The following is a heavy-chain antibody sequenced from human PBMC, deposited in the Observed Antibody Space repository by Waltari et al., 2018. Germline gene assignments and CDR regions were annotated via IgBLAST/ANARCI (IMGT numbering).Heavy chain of an antibody. CDR2: NAYSGST. V-gene: IGHV4-59*01. D-gene: IGHD3-3*01. CDR3: ARSYDFWSGYPLHY. Sequence: QVQLQESGPGLVKPSETLSLICSVSGDSITNYYWSWVRQPPGKGLEWIGYNAYSGSTRYNPSLKSRATISVDTSKKQFSLRLGSVTAADTAIYYCARSYDFWSGYPLHYWGQGTLVTVSS. J-gene: IGHJ4*02. CDR1: GDSITNYY.